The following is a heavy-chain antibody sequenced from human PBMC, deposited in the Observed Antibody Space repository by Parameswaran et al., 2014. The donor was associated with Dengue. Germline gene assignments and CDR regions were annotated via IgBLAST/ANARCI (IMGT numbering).Heavy chain of an antibody. Sequence: PGKGLEWIGEINHSGSTNYNPSLKSRVTISVDTSKNQFSLKLSSVTAADTAVYYCARGKTPDSGSYGDYWGQGTLVTVSS. D-gene: IGHD3-10*01. CDR3: ARGKTPDSGSYGDY. J-gene: IGHJ4*02. V-gene: IGHV4-34*01. CDR2: INHSGST.